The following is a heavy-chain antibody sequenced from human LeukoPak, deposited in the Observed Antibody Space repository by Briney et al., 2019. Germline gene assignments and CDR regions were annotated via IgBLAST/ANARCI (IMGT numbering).Heavy chain of an antibody. CDR1: GFTFSKYG. CDR2: IRYDGINK. D-gene: IGHD5-18*01. Sequence: PGGSLRLSCAASGFTFSKYGMHWVRQAPGEGLEWVTFIRYDGINKYYADSLKGRFTISRDNSKNTLYLQMNSLKAEDTAVYYCAREKYTYGLYYYYYMDVWGKGTTVTVSS. J-gene: IGHJ6*03. CDR3: AREKYTYGLYYYYYMDV. V-gene: IGHV3-30*02.